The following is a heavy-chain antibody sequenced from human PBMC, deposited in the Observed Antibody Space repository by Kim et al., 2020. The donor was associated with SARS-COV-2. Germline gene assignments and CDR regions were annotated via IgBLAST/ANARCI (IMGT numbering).Heavy chain of an antibody. Sequence: GGSLRLSCAASGFTFSSYAMSWVRQAPGKGLEWVSAIRGSGGSTYYADAVKGRFTISRDNSKNTLYLQMNSLRAEDTAVYYCAKDKTYSGSWVDYWGQGTLVTVSS. V-gene: IGHV3-23*01. J-gene: IGHJ4*02. CDR3: AKDKTYSGSWVDY. CDR2: IRGSGGST. CDR1: GFTFSSYA. D-gene: IGHD6-13*01.